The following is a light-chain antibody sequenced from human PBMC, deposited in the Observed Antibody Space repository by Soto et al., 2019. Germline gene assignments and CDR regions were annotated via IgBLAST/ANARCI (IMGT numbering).Light chain of an antibody. CDR2: AAS. Sequence: DIQLTQSPSFLSASVGDRVTITCRASQGITSYLAWYQQKPGKAPKLLIYAASPLQSGVPSRLSGSGSGTEFPLTISSLQPEDFATYYCQQLSTFGHGTKVEIK. CDR1: QGITSY. J-gene: IGKJ1*01. CDR3: QQLST. V-gene: IGKV1-9*01.